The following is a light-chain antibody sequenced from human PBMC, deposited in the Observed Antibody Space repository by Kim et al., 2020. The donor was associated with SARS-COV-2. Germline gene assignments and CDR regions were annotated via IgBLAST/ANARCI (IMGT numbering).Light chain of an antibody. V-gene: IGKV1-39*01. CDR3: QQSYRTPHT. CDR2: AAS. Sequence: SASVGDRVLIACRARQSISSYLNWYQQKPGKAPKLLIYAASSLQSGVPSRFSGSGSGKDFTLTISSLQPEDFATYSCQQSYRTPHTFRQGTKLE. CDR1: QSISSY. J-gene: IGKJ2*01.